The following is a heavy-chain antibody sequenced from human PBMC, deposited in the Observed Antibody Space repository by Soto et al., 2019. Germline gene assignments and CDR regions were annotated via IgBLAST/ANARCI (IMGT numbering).Heavy chain of an antibody. J-gene: IGHJ4*02. CDR2: IYYSGNT. V-gene: IGHV4-59*08. D-gene: IGHD3-16*01. CDR3: ARIFGNRWHFDY. Sequence: QAQLQESGPGLVKPSETLSLTCTVSDGSISTYYWSWIRQPPGKGLEWIGYIYYSGNTNYNPSLKSRVTISVDTSKNQFSLNLSSVTATDTAVYYCARIFGNRWHFDYWGQGTLVTVSS. CDR1: DGSISTYY.